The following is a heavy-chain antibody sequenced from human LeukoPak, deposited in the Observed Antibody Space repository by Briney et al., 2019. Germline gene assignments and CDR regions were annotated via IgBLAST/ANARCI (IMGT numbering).Heavy chain of an antibody. V-gene: IGHV4-30-4*01. CDR2: MYYSGST. J-gene: IGHJ5*02. CDR3: ARPYYYDSRIDP. CDR1: GVSISSGDYY. Sequence: SQTLSLTCTVSGVSISSGDYYWSWIRQPPGKGLEWIGYMYYSGSTYYNPSLKSRLAISLDTSKNQFSLKLSSVTAADTAVYYCARPYYYDSRIDPWGQGTLVTVSS. D-gene: IGHD3-22*01.